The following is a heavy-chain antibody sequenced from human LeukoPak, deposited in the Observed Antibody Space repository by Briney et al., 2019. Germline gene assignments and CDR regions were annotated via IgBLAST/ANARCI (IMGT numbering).Heavy chain of an antibody. Sequence: GGSLRLSCAATGFTFSSYAMSWVRQAPRQGLDRFSLLSGSGGSAYYADSVKGRFTISRDNSKNTLHLQMNSLRAEDTAVYYCAKTVVTLNAYDYWGQGTLVTVSS. CDR3: AKTVVTLNAYDY. J-gene: IGHJ4*02. V-gene: IGHV3-23*01. CDR2: LSGSGGSA. D-gene: IGHD4-23*01. CDR1: GFTFSSYA.